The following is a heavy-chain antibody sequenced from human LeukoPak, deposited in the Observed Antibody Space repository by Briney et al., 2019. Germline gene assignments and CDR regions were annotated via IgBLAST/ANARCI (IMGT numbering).Heavy chain of an antibody. CDR1: GFTFSSYG. D-gene: IGHD3-10*01. V-gene: IGHV3-30*02. J-gene: IGHJ6*03. Sequence: GGSLRLSCAASGFTFSSYGIHWVRQAPGKGLEWVAFIRYDGNNKYYADSVKGRFTISRDNSKNTLYLQMNSLRAEDTAVYYCAKSFDGHISGSYSYYYYYMDVWGKGTTVTVSS. CDR3: AKSFDGHISGSYSYYYYYMDV. CDR2: IRYDGNNK.